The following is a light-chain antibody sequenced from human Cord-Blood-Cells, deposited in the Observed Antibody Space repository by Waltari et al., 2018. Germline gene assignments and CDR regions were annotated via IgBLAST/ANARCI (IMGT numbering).Light chain of an antibody. CDR1: SSDVGSYNL. CDR3: CSYAGSSTYV. V-gene: IGLV2-23*02. J-gene: IGLJ1*01. Sequence: QSALTQSASVSGSPGQSITISCTGTSSDVGSYNLVSWYQQHPGKAPKRMIYEVSKRPSGVSNRFAGSKSGNTASLTISGLQAEDEADYYCCSYAGSSTYVFGTGTKVTVL. CDR2: EVS.